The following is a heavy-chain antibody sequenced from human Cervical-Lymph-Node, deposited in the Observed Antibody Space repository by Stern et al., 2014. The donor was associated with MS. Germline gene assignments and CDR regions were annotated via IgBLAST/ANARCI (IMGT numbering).Heavy chain of an antibody. CDR1: GYTFTTYY. CDR3: ARDPATSGWPYHYFDL. CDR2: INPDGGST. V-gene: IGHV1-46*01. D-gene: IGHD6-25*01. J-gene: IGHJ2*01. Sequence: QDQLVQSGAEVKKPGASVQISCKASGYTFTTYYVHWVRQAPGQGLEWMGIINPDGGSTIYAQKFQGRLTLTRDTSTSTVYMTLNSLRSDDTAFYYCARDPATSGWPYHYFDLWGRGTLVTVSS.